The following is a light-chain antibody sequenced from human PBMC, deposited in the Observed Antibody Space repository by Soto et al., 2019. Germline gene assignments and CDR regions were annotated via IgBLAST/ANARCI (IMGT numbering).Light chain of an antibody. Sequence: QSVLTQPPSVSAAPGQKVTISCSGSSSNIGNNYVSWYQQLPGTAPKLLIYDNNNRPSGIPDRFSGSKSGTSATLGITGLQTGDEADYYCGTWDSSLSARGVFGGGTKVTVL. V-gene: IGLV1-51*01. CDR2: DNN. CDR3: GTWDSSLSARGV. J-gene: IGLJ2*01. CDR1: SSNIGNNY.